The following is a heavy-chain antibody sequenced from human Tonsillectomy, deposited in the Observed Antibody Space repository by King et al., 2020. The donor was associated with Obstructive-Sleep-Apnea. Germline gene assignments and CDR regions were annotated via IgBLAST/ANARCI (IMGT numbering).Heavy chain of an antibody. V-gene: IGHV3-74*01. CDR3: TRDFGYASGWSFDY. Sequence: VQLVESGGGLVQPGGSLRLACAASGFTFSGYWMHWVRQAPGKGLVWVSRINSDGTSTSYVASVKGRLTISRDNAKSTLDLQMNSLTAEDTAVYYCTRDFGYASGWSFDYWGQGTLVTVSS. CDR1: GFTFSGYW. J-gene: IGHJ4*02. CDR2: INSDGTST. D-gene: IGHD6-19*01.